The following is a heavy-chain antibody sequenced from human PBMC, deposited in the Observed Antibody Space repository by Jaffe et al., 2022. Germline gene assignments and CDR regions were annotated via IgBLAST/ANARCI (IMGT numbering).Heavy chain of an antibody. J-gene: IGHJ3*02. D-gene: IGHD6-13*01. CDR1: GFTFSSYA. V-gene: IGHV3-23*01. Sequence: EVQLLESGGGLVQPGGSLRLSCAASGFTFSSYAMSWVRQAPGKGLEWVSAISGSGGSTYYADSVKGRFTISRDNSKNTLYLQMNSLRAEDTAVYYCAKDPMVNPYSSIPHGAFDIWGQGTMVTVSS. CDR3: AKDPMVNPYSSIPHGAFDI. CDR2: ISGSGGST.